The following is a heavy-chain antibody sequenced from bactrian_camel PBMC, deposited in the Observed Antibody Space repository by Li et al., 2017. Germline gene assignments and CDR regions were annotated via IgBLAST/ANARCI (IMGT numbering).Heavy chain of an antibody. D-gene: IGHD3*01. Sequence: QLVESGGGSVQAGGSLRLSCAASGFTFSSYAMSWVRQAPGKGLEWVSGVNTGGGTYYANSVKGRFTIPRDNAKNTLYLQLNSLKPEDTAMYYCRAQQKPGPLCNERIYWGLGTQVTVS. V-gene: IGHV3S30*01. CDR3: RAQQKPGPLCNERIY. J-gene: IGHJ4*01. CDR1: GFTFSSYA. CDR2: VNTGGGT.